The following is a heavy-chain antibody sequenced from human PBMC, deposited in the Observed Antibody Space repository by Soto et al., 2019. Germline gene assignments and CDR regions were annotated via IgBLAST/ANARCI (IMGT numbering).Heavy chain of an antibody. CDR3: AGDLYNWHDHSYHGMDV. CDR1: GDSVSNTYYY. Sequence: SETLSLTCTVSGDSVSNTYYYWNWLRQPPGKGLEWIGYIYYSGSTNYNPSLKRRVTMSVATSRYHFSLKLSFVTAADTAVYYCAGDLYNWHDHSYHGMDVWGQGTAVTVSS. J-gene: IGHJ6*02. V-gene: IGHV4-61*03. D-gene: IGHD1-1*01. CDR2: IYYSGST.